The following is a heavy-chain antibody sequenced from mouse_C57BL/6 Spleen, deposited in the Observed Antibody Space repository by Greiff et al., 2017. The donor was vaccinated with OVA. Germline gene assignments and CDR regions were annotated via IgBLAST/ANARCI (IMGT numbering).Heavy chain of an antibody. CDR1: GYTFTSYW. D-gene: IGHD2-2*01. Sequence: VQLQQPGAELVMPGASVKLSCKASGYTFTSYWMHWVKQRPGQGLEWIGEIDPSDSYTNYNQKFKGKSTLTVDKSSSTAYMQLSSLTSEDSAVYYCARWGYDHYCDYWGQGTTLTVSS. V-gene: IGHV1-69*01. CDR2: IDPSDSYT. J-gene: IGHJ2*01. CDR3: ARWGYDHYCDY.